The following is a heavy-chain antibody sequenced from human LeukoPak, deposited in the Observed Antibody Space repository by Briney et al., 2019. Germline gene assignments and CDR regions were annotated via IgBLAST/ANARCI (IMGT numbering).Heavy chain of an antibody. V-gene: IGHV4-39*07. CDR2: IHYRGST. CDR1: GGSISSSSYY. CDR3: ARGYCSGGSCYSYYYYNYMDV. J-gene: IGHJ6*03. D-gene: IGHD2-15*01. Sequence: SETLSLTCTVSGGSISSSSYYWGGIRQPPGKGLEWIGSIHYRGSTNYNPSLKSRVTISVDTSKNQFSLKLSSVTAADTAVYYCARGYCSGGSCYSYYYYNYMDVWGKGTTVTVSS.